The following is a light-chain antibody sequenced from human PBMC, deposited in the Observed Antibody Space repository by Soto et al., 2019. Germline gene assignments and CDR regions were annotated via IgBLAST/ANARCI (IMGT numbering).Light chain of an antibody. V-gene: IGLV2-14*01. Sequence: SGRKHPASGSGSPGRSITISYNRTSSDVGGYNYVPWYQQHPGKAPKLMIYDVSNRPSGVSNRFSGSKSGNTASLTISGLQAEDEADYYCSPYTSSSTLYFFGTGTKVTVL. CDR2: DVS. CDR1: SSDVGGYNY. CDR3: SPYTSSSTLYF. J-gene: IGLJ1*01.